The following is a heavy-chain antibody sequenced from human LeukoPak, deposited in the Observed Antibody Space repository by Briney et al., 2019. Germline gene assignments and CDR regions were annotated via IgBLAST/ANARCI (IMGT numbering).Heavy chain of an antibody. J-gene: IGHJ4*02. CDR2: ITYDGTNN. CDR3: AKETLRHFDS. V-gene: IGHV3-30*18. CDR1: GFIFSNFA. Sequence: GGSLRLSCTAPGFIFSNFAMHWVRQAPGKALEWVALITYDGTNNYYSDSVRGRFTVSRDNSKNTLSLQMSSLRPEDTALYYCAKETLRHFDSWGQGTLVTVSS.